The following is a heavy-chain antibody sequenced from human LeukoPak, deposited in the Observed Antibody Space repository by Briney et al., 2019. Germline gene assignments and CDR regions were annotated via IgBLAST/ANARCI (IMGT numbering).Heavy chain of an antibody. V-gene: IGHV5-51*01. CDR2: IYPGDSDT. CDR3: ARHRTIRDGYNDY. J-gene: IGHJ4*02. CDR1: GYSFTSYW. D-gene: IGHD5-24*01. Sequence: GESLKISCKGSGYSFTSYWIGWVRQMPGKGLEWMGIIYPGDSDTRYSPSFQGQVTISADKSISSAYLQWSSLKASDTAMYYCARHRTIRDGYNDYWGQGTLVTVSS.